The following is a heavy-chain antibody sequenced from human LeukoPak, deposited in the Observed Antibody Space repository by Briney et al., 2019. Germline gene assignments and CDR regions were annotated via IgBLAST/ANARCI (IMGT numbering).Heavy chain of an antibody. J-gene: IGHJ4*02. Sequence: GGSLRLSCVASGFTFSSYWMHWVRQAPGKGLVWVSRIGTDGSSTSYADSVKGRFTISRDNAKNTLYLQMNRLRAEDTAVYYCARDRYCSSASCYGGDYWGQGTLVTVSS. D-gene: IGHD2-2*01. CDR1: GFTFSSYW. CDR3: ARDRYCSSASCYGGDY. CDR2: IGTDGSST. V-gene: IGHV3-74*01.